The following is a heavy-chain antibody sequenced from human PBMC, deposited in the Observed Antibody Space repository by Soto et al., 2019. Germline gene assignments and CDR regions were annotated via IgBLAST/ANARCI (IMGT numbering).Heavy chain of an antibody. V-gene: IGHV4-31*03. CDR3: AGYPKGRQYAGRDAFEI. CDR1: GGSISSGGYY. J-gene: IGHJ3*02. Sequence: QVQLQESGPGLVKPSQTLSLTCTVSGGSISSGGYYWSWIRQHPGKGLEWIGYIYYSGSTYYNPSLKSRVTISVDTSNNQFALRLSSVTAADTAVYYCAGYPKGRQYAGRDAFEIWGQGTMVTVSS. D-gene: IGHD3-10*01. CDR2: IYYSGST.